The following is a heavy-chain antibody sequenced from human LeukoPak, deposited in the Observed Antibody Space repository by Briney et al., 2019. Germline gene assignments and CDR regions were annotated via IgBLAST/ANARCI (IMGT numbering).Heavy chain of an antibody. CDR1: ECTFIGYY. CDR2: INPNSGDT. J-gene: IGHJ4*02. V-gene: IGHV1-2*06. D-gene: IGHD2-21*02. CDR3: ARDYCGGDCFPDY. Sequence: ASVKVSCKTSECTFIGYYIHWVRQAPGQGLEWMGRINPNSGDTNYAQKFQGRVTMTRDTSISTAYMELSRLRSDDTAVYYCARDYCGGDCFPDYWGQGTLVTVSS.